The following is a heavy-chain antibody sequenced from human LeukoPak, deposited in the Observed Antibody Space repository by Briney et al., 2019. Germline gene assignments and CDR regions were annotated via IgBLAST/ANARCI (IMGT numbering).Heavy chain of an antibody. V-gene: IGHV1-46*01. D-gene: IGHD3-22*01. CDR3: ARDRRREWIVVVTIWSSDAFDI. Sequence: ASVKVSCKASGYTFTSYYMHWVRQAPGQGLEWMGIINPSGGSTSYAQKFQGRVTMTRDMSTSTVYMELSSLRSEDTAVYYCARDRRREWIVVVTIWSSDAFDIWGQGTMVTVSS. CDR1: GYTFTSYY. J-gene: IGHJ3*02. CDR2: INPSGGST.